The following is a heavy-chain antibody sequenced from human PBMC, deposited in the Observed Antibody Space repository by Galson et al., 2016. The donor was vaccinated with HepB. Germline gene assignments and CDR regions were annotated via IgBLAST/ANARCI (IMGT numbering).Heavy chain of an antibody. CDR2: ISGSGYNT. CDR1: GFTFRNYG. CDR3: AKSQPGYSSGWYTLPIDAFDI. Sequence: SLRLSCAASGFTFRNYGMTWVRQAPGKGLEWVSTISGSGYNTYYADSVKGRFTISRDNFKNTLYLQMNSLRAEDTAVYYCAKSQPGYSSGWYTLPIDAFDIWGQGTMVTVSS. D-gene: IGHD6-19*01. V-gene: IGHV3-23*01. J-gene: IGHJ3*02.